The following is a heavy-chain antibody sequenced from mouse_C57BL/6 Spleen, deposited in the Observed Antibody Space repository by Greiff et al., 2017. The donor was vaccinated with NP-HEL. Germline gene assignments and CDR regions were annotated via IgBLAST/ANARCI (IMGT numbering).Heavy chain of an antibody. CDR3: ARGNYFYWYFDV. V-gene: IGHV1-66*01. Sequence: VKLMESGPELVKPGASVKISCKASGYSFTSYYIHWVKQRPGQGLEWIGWIYPGSGNTKYNEKFKGKATLTADTSSSTAYMQLSSLTSEDSAVYYCARGNYFYWYFDVWGTGTTVTVSS. CDR1: GYSFTSYY. J-gene: IGHJ1*03. CDR2: IYPGSGNT. D-gene: IGHD2-1*01.